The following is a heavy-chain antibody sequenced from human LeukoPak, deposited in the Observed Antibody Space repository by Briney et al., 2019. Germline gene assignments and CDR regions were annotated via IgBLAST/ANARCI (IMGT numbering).Heavy chain of an antibody. J-gene: IGHJ5*02. Sequence: RASVKVSCKASGYTFTGYYMHWVRQAPGQGLEWMGWINPNSGGTNYAQMFKGRVTMTRDTSISTAYLELSRLRSDDTAVYYCARDLAYYYDSSGSFGDWFDPWGQGTLVTVSS. CDR2: INPNSGGT. D-gene: IGHD3-22*01. CDR1: GYTFTGYY. V-gene: IGHV1-2*02. CDR3: ARDLAYYYDSSGSFGDWFDP.